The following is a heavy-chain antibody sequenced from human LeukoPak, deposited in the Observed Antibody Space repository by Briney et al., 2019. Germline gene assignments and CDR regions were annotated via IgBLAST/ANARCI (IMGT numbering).Heavy chain of an antibody. CDR3: TTGGDVIVAGTRAFDI. Sequence: GGSLRLSCAASGFTFSATWMNWIRQAPGKGLEWVGRIKSEIDGGAKDYAAPVQGRFTISRDNSQATLYLQMNSLKTEDTAVYYCTTGGDVIVAGTRAFDIWGQGTMVTASS. J-gene: IGHJ3*02. D-gene: IGHD5-12*01. CDR1: GFTFSATW. V-gene: IGHV3-15*07. CDR2: IKSEIDGGAK.